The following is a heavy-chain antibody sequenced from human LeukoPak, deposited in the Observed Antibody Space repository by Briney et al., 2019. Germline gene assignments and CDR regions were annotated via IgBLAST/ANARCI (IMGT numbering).Heavy chain of an antibody. Sequence: SETLSLTCAVSGYSISSGYYWGWIRQPPGKGLEWIGSIHHSGNTNYNPSLKSRVTISVDTSKNQFSLKVSSVTAADTALYYCARWYSSSGYLDYWGQGTLVTVSS. CDR1: GYSISSGYY. D-gene: IGHD6-6*01. CDR2: IHHSGNT. J-gene: IGHJ4*02. CDR3: ARWYSSSGYLDY. V-gene: IGHV4-38-2*01.